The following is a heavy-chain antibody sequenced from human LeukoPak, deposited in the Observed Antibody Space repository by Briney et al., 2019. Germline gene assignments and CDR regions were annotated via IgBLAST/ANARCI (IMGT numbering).Heavy chain of an antibody. CDR3: ARGGEHFDYFEH. V-gene: IGHV4-31*03. Sequence: SQTLSLTCTVSGDSINSYYWTWIRQYPGRGLEWIGYIYSSGATYYTPSLESRLDMSVDTSKNQFSLRLSSVPAADSAVYYCARGGEHFDYFEHWGTGTLVTVSS. D-gene: IGHD3-3*02. J-gene: IGHJ4*02. CDR1: GDSINSYY. CDR2: IYSSGAT.